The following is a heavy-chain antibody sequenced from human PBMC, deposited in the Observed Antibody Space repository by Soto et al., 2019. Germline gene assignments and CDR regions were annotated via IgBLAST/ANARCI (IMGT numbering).Heavy chain of an antibody. CDR1: GGSISSGGYY. J-gene: IGHJ4*02. V-gene: IGHV4-31*03. Sequence: PSETLSLTCTVSGGSISSGGYYWSWIRQHPGKGLEWIGYIYYSGSTYYNPSLKSRVTTSVDTSKNQFSLKLSSVTAADTAVYYFARDNRRRFGELLSYFDYWGQGTLVTVSS. D-gene: IGHD3-10*01. CDR3: ARDNRRRFGELLSYFDY. CDR2: IYYSGST.